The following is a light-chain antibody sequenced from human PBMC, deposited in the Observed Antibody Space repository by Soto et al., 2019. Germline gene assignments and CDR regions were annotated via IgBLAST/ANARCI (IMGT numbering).Light chain of an antibody. Sequence: EVVMTQSPATLSVSPGEGVTLSCSAIQGIGDTLAWYQHKPGQTPRLLIYDTSTRATGIPARFSGSGSGTEFTLTISSLQSEDFAVYYCQQYNNWPPQWTFGQGTKVDI. CDR3: QQYNNWPPQWT. CDR1: QGIGDT. V-gene: IGKV3-15*01. CDR2: DTS. J-gene: IGKJ1*01.